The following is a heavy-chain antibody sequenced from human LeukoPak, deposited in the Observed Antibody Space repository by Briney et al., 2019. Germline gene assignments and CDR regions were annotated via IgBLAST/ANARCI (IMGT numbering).Heavy chain of an antibody. CDR1: GFTFRNAW. V-gene: IGHV3-15*05. Sequence: RSGGSLRLSCAASGFTFRNAWMTWVRQAPGKGLAWVGRIKSKSDGGTTAYAAPVKGRFTISRDDSKNTVSLQMNSLNTEDTGVYYCTTDGNSGTREFDYWGQGTRVTVSS. J-gene: IGHJ4*02. CDR3: TTDGNSGTREFDY. CDR2: IKSKSDGGTT. D-gene: IGHD1-26*01.